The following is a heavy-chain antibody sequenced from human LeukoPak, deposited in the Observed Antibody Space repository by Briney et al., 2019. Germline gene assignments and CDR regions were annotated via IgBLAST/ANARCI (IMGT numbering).Heavy chain of an antibody. CDR1: GGSISSSSYY. CDR3: ARSGVMRSSIAARLDFDY. CDR2: IYYSGST. V-gene: IGHV4-39*01. Sequence: SETLFLTCTVSGGSISSSSYYWGWIRQPPGKGLEWIGSIYYSGSTYYNPSLKSRVTISVDTSKNQFSLKLSSVTAADTAVYYCARSGVMRSSIAARLDFDYWGQGTLVTVSS. J-gene: IGHJ4*02. D-gene: IGHD6-6*01.